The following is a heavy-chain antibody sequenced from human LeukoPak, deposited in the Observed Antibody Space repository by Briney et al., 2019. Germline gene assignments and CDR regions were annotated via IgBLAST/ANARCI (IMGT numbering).Heavy chain of an antibody. CDR1: GYTFTGYY. CDR2: INPNSGGT. J-gene: IGHJ4*02. D-gene: IGHD5-18*01. CDR3: ARDPGQLWSHELSFDC. Sequence: ASVKVSCKASGYTFTGYYMHWVRQAPGQGLEWMGRINPNSGGTNYAQKFQGRVTMTRDTSISTAYMELSRLRSDDTVVYYCARDPGQLWSHELSFDCWGQGTLVTVSS. V-gene: IGHV1-2*05.